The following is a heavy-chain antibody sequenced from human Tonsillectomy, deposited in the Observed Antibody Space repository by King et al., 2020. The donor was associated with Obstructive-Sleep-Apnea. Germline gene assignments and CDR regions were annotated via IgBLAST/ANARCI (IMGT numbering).Heavy chain of an antibody. CDR3: ARRDGDPPFDY. V-gene: IGHV1-2*04. Sequence: QLVQSGAEVKKPGASVKVSCKASGYTFTGYYIHWVRQAPGQGLEWMGWIDPSSGGTNYAQKFQGWVTMTRDTSISTAYMELSRLRSDETAVYYCARRDGDPPFDYWGQGTLVTVSS. CDR1: GYTFTGYY. D-gene: IGHD4-17*01. J-gene: IGHJ4*02. CDR2: IDPSSGGT.